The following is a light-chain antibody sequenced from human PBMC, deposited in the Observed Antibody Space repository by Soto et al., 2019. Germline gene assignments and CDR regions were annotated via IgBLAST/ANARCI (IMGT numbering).Light chain of an antibody. V-gene: IGKV1-39*01. CDR1: QSIVSY. CDR2: TAS. J-gene: IGKJ2*02. CDR3: QQSDSTPRT. Sequence: DIQMTQSPSSLSVSVGDRVTITCRASQSIVSYLNWYQQKLGKAPKLLIYTASNLQRGVPSRFSGSGSGTDFTLTISNLQPEDFATYSCQQSDSTPRTFGQGTKLEIK.